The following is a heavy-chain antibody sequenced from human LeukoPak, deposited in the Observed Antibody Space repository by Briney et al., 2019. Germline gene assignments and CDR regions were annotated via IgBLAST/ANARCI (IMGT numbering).Heavy chain of an antibody. CDR2: ISGSGSTI. J-gene: IGHJ3*02. Sequence: RGSLRLSCAASGFTFSSYAMSWVRQAPGKGLEWVSAISGSGSTIYYADSVKGRFTISRDNAKNSLYLQMNSLRAEDTAVYYCARLTGLEPHSDAFDIWGQGTMVTVSS. D-gene: IGHD1-1*01. CDR3: ARLTGLEPHSDAFDI. CDR1: GFTFSSYA. V-gene: IGHV3-48*04.